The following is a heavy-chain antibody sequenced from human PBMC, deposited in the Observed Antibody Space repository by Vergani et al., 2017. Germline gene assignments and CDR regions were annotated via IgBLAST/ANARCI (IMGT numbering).Heavy chain of an antibody. D-gene: IGHD3-10*01. CDR3: ARLYDGAGSLVDY. CDR2: ISYTGSA. J-gene: IGHJ4*02. V-gene: IGHV4-39*01. CDR1: GGSISSSSHF. Sequence: QLQLHKSGPGLVKPSETPSLTCTLSGGSISSSSHFLGWLRQTPGKGLEWIGSISYTGSAHYNPSLKRRVSISVDASKNQFSLKLSSVTAADTAVYYCARLYDGAGSLVDYWGQGTLVTVSS.